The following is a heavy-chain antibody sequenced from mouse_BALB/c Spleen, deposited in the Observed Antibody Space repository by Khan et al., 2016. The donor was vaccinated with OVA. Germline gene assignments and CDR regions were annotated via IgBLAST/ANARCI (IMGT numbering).Heavy chain of an antibody. V-gene: IGHV2-6-4*01. CDR2: IWGGGVT. CDR3: ARAYYRYDCYYAMDF. Sequence: QVQLKESGPGLVAPSQSLSITCTVSGFSLSRYNIHWVRQPPGKGLEWLGMIWGGGVTDYNSTLKSRLSINKDNSKSQVFLKMNSLQTDDTAMYYCARAYYRYDCYYAMDFWGQGTSVTVSS. D-gene: IGHD2-14*01. CDR1: GFSLSRYN. J-gene: IGHJ4*01.